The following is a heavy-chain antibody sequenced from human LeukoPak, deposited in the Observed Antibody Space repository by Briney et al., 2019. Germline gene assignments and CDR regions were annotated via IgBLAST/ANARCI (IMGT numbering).Heavy chain of an antibody. Sequence: SSETLSLTCTVSGGSVSSSSYYWGWIRQPPGKGLEWIGSIYYSGGTYYNPSFKSRGTISADTSKNQFSLKLSSVTAADTSVYYCAGFSGSYLSGAFDIWGQGTMVTVSS. D-gene: IGHD1-26*01. CDR3: AGFSGSYLSGAFDI. CDR1: GGSVSSSSYY. J-gene: IGHJ3*02. CDR2: IYYSGGT. V-gene: IGHV4-39*01.